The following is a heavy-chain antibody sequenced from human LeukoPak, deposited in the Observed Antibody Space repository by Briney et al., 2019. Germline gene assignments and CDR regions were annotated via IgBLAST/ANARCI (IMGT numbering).Heavy chain of an antibody. CDR1: GFAFNMFA. CDR2: LSRGGSTT. CDR3: ARQQRIRHCSEGVCTEGYYIDY. V-gene: IGHV3-23*01. Sequence: GGSLRLSCAGTGFAFNMFAIDWVRQAPGKGLEWVSGLSRGGSTTNYADSVKGRFTISRDKSQNSVFLQLNSLRPEDTAVYYCARQQRIRHCSEGVCTEGYYIDYWGQGTLVTVSS. D-gene: IGHD2-15*01. J-gene: IGHJ4*02.